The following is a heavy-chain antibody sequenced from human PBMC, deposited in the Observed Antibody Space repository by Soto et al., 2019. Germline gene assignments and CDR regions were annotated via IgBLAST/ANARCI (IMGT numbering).Heavy chain of an antibody. V-gene: IGHV3-33*01. CDR3: ARWGNWKVADY. D-gene: IGHD1-1*01. CDR1: GFTFSSHG. CDR2: IWYDGSEK. Sequence: QVLLVQSGGGVVQPGTSLRLSCAASGFTFSSHGMHWVRQAPGKGLEWVAVIWYDGSEKYYRDSVKGRFTISRDNSENTLYLQMNSLTVEDTAVYYCARWGNWKVADYWGQGTLVTVSS. J-gene: IGHJ4*02.